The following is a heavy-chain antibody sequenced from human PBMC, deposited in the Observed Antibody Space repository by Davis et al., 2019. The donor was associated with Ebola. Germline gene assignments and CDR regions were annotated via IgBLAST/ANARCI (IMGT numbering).Heavy chain of an antibody. D-gene: IGHD4-11*01. CDR1: GFTFSSYA. Sequence: GESLKISCAASGFTFSSYAMHWVRQAPGKGLEWVAVISYDGSNKYYADSVKGRFTISRDNAKNSLYLQMNSLRAEDTAVYYCARARGVTTHWGQGTLVTVSS. CDR2: ISYDGSNK. J-gene: IGHJ4*02. V-gene: IGHV3-30-3*01. CDR3: ARARGVTTH.